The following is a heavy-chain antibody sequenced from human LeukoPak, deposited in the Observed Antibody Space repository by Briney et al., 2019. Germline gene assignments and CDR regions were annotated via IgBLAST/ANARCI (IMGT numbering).Heavy chain of an antibody. CDR1: GGSFSGYY. V-gene: IGHV4-34*01. CDR3: ARGSTLAYCGGDCYPFDY. D-gene: IGHD2-21*02. Sequence: SETLSLTCAVYGGSFSGYYWSWIRQPPGKGLEWIGEINHSGSTNYNPSLKSRVTISVDTSKNQFSLKLSSVTAADTAVYYCARGSTLAYCGGDCYPFDYWGQGTLVTVSS. J-gene: IGHJ4*02. CDR2: INHSGST.